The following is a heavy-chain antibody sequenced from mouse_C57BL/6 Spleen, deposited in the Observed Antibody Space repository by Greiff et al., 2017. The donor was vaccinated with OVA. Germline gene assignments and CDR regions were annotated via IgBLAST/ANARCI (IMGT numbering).Heavy chain of an antibody. J-gene: IGHJ4*01. CDR1: GYTFTSYW. D-gene: IGHD2-3*01. CDR2: IYPGSGST. Sequence: QVQLQQPGAELVKPGASVQMSCKASGYTFTSYWITWVTQRPGQGLEWIGDIYPGSGSTNYNEKFKSKATLTVDTSSSTAYMQLSSLTSEDSAVYYCARGGYYEGGYAMDYWGQGTSVTVSS. V-gene: IGHV1-55*01. CDR3: ARGGYYEGGYAMDY.